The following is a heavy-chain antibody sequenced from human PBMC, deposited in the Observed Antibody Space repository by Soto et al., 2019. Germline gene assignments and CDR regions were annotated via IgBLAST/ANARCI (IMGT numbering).Heavy chain of an antibody. CDR3: ARAPYRGTNSRGALDM. CDR2: IYYSGTT. CDR1: GDPISSGDYY. J-gene: IGHJ3*02. V-gene: IGHV4-30-4*01. D-gene: IGHD2-8*01. Sequence: PSETLSLTCTVSGDPISSGDYYWSWIRQPPGKGLEWIGYIYYSGTTYYNPSLKSQITMSVDTSKNQFSLKLTSVTAADTAVYYCARAPYRGTNSRGALDMWGQGTMVTVSS.